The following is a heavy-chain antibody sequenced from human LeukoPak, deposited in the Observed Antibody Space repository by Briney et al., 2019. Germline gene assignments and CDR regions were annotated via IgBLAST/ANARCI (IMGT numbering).Heavy chain of an antibody. D-gene: IGHD3-22*01. CDR2: IIPILGIA. CDR1: GGTFSSYA. CDR3: ARDSSGYYEAY. V-gene: IGHV1-69*04. Sequence: SVKVSCKASGGTFSSYAISWVRQAPGQGLEWMGRIIPILGIANYAQKFQGRVTITADKSTSTAYMELSSLRSEDTAVYYCARDSSGYYEAYWGQGTLVTASS. J-gene: IGHJ4*02.